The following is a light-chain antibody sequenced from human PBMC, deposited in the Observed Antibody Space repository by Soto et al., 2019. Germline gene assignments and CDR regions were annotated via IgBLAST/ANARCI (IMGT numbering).Light chain of an antibody. Sequence: EVVMTQSPVTLSVSPGERATLSCRASQSVSSNLAWYQQKPGQAPWLLIYGASTRATGIPARFSGSGSGTEFTLTISSRQSEDFAVYYCQQYNNWPRTFGQGTKLEIK. J-gene: IGKJ2*01. CDR1: QSVSSN. V-gene: IGKV3-15*01. CDR3: QQYNNWPRT. CDR2: GAS.